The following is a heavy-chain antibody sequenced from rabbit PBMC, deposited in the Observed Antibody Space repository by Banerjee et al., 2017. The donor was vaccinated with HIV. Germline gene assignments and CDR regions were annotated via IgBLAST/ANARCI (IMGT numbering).Heavy chain of an antibody. V-gene: IGHV1S47*01. J-gene: IGHJ3*01. Sequence: QEQLKESGGGLVQPGGSLTLSCKASGFDFSSYGVSWVRQAPGKGLEWIGYIDTVFGSTYYATWVNGRFTISSHNAQNTLYLQLNSLTAADTATYFCARRGSDWGDDLWGQGTLVTVS. CDR3: ARRGSDWGDDL. D-gene: IGHD4-1*01. CDR2: IDTVFGST. CDR1: GFDFSSYG.